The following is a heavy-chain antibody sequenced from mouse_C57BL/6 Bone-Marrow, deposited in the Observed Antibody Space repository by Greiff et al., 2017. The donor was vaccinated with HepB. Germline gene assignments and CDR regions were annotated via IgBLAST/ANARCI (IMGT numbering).Heavy chain of an antibody. CDR3: TTGYYENYFDY. CDR1: GFNIKDDY. J-gene: IGHJ2*01. CDR2: IDPENGDT. V-gene: IGHV14-4*01. Sequence: LMESGAELVRPGASVKLSCTASGFNIKDDYMHWVKQRPEQGLEWIGWIDPENGDTEYASKFQGKATITADTSSNTAYLQLSSLTSEDTAVYYCTTGYYENYFDYWGQGTTLTVSS. D-gene: IGHD2-3*01.